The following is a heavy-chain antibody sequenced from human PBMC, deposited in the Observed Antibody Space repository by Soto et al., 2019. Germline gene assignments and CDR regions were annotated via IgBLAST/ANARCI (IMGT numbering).Heavy chain of an antibody. Sequence: SGPTLVKPTQTLTLTCTFSGFSLSTSGVGVGWIRQPPGKALEWLVLIYWDDDNRYSPSLRSRLIITKDTSKNQVVLTMTNMDPVDTATYYCAHTSRELGSWRLFDQWGQGTLVTVSS. CDR3: AHTSRELGSWRLFDQ. CDR1: GFSLSTSGVG. J-gene: IGHJ4*02. D-gene: IGHD7-27*01. V-gene: IGHV2-5*02. CDR2: IYWDDDN.